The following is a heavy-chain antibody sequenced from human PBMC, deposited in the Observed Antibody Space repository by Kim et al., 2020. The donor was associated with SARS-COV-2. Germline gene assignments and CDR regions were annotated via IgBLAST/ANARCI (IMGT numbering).Heavy chain of an antibody. Sequence: GGSLRLSCAASGFTFSDYGMHWVRQVPGKGLEWVSGINSNSSSTTYADSVKGRFTISRDNANNTLYLQMNSLRPEDRAFYYCARGLSTVTSFVMAVGGKGTTVTVSS. J-gene: IGHJ6*04. V-gene: IGHV3-9*01. CDR3: ARGLSTVTSFVMAV. D-gene: IGHD4-17*01. CDR1: GFTFSDYG. CDR2: INSNSSST.